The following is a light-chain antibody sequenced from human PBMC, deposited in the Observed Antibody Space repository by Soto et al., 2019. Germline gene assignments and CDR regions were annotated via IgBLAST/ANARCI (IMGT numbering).Light chain of an antibody. CDR3: AAWDDSLNRVV. J-gene: IGLJ3*02. CDR2: SNN. Sequence: QSVLTQPPSASATPGQRVTISCSGSSSNIGPTTVNWYQQLPGTAPKLVIYSNNQRPSGVPARFSGSKSGTSASLAISGLQSEDEANYYGAAWDDSLNRVVFGGGTKLTVL. CDR1: SSNIGPTT. V-gene: IGLV1-44*01.